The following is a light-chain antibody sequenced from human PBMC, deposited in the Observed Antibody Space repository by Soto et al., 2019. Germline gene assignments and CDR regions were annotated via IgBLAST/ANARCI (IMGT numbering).Light chain of an antibody. CDR2: LGS. V-gene: IGKV2-28*01. CDR1: QSLLHINGYNF. CDR3: MQVLHAPYT. Sequence: DIVMTQSPLSLPVTPGEPASISCRSSQSLLHINGYNFLHWYLQKPGQSPQLLIYLGSNRASGVPDRFNGSGSGTDFTLKISRVEAEDVGVYYCMQVLHAPYTFGQGTKLEIK. J-gene: IGKJ2*01.